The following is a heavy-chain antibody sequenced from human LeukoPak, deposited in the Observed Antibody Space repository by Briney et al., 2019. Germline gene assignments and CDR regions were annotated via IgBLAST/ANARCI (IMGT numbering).Heavy chain of an antibody. D-gene: IGHD6-13*01. CDR2: IFYSGST. CDR1: GGSISSSGW. Sequence: PSGTLSLTCAVSGGSISSSGWWSWVRPPPGKGLEWIGYIFYSGSTNYNPSLKSRVTISLDTSKSQFSLKLSSVTAADTAVYYCASTLQGYDSSWYFDYWGQGALVTVSS. CDR3: ASTLQGYDSSWYFDY. J-gene: IGHJ4*02. V-gene: IGHV4-4*02.